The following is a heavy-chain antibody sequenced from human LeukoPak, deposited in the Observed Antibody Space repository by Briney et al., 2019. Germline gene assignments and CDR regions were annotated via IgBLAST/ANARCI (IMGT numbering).Heavy chain of an antibody. CDR1: GASISSDSNY. D-gene: IGHD3-3*02. CDR2: IYHTGST. CDR3: ARDISISWFYS. J-gene: IGHJ5*01. Sequence: PSETPSLTCTVSGASISSDSNYWAWVRQPPGKGLQWIGSIYHTGSTFYNPSLMSRVSISLDSSKNQFSLKLRSVTVADTALYFCARDISISWFYSWGQGTLVSVSS. V-gene: IGHV4-39*07.